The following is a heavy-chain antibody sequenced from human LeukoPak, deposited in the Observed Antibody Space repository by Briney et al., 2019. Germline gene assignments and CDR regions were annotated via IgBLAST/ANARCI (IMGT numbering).Heavy chain of an antibody. J-gene: IGHJ4*02. CDR1: GFTFSGFA. V-gene: IGHV3-30*04. D-gene: IGHD2-21*01. CDR3: ARDPLGDSTYYFDY. Sequence: GGSLRLSCAASGFTFSGFAMHWVREAPGEGLEWVAVISYDGSNEYYADSVKGRFTISRDNSKNTLYLQMNSLRAEDTAVYYCARDPLGDSTYYFDYWGQGALVTVSS. CDR2: ISYDGSNE.